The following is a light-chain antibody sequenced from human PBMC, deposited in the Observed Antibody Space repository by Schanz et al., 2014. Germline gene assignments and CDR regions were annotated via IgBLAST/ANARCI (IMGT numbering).Light chain of an antibody. CDR2: GTS. V-gene: IGKV3-20*01. CDR3: QQYGSSPYT. Sequence: EIVLTQSPGTLSLSPGERATLSCRASQSVHRNYLAWHQQKPGQAPRLLIYGTSIRATGIPDRFSGSGSGTDFTLTISRLEPEDFAVYYCQQYGSSPYTFGQGTKLEIK. CDR1: QSVHRNY. J-gene: IGKJ2*01.